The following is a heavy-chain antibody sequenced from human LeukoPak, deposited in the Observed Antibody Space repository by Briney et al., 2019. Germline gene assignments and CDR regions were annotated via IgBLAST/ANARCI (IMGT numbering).Heavy chain of an antibody. CDR2: IYYSGST. CDR3: ARGQYSGSCFDN. J-gene: IGHJ4*02. CDR1: GGPIGSFY. Sequence: SETLSLTCTVSGGPIGSFYWSWIRQPPGKGLEWIGYIYYSGSTNYNPSLKSRVTILVDTSKNQFSLKVSSVTAADTAVYYCARGQYSGSCFDNWGQGSLVTVSS. V-gene: IGHV4-59*01. D-gene: IGHD1-26*01.